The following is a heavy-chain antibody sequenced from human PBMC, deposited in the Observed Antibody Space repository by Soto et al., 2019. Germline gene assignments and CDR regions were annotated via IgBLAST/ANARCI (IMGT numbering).Heavy chain of an antibody. V-gene: IGHV4-30-4*01. CDR3: ASFKGQRWLPFLAY. CDR1: GGSISSGDYY. J-gene: IGHJ4*02. D-gene: IGHD5-12*01. Sequence: SETLSLTCTVSGGSISSGDYYWSWIRQPPGKGLEGIGYIYYSGSTYYNPSLKSRVTISVDTSKNQFSLKLSSVTAADTAVYYCASFKGQRWLPFLAYWGQGTLVTVSS. CDR2: IYYSGST.